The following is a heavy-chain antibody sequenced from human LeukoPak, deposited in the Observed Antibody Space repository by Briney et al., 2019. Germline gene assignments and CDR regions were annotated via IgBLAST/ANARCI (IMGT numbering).Heavy chain of an antibody. V-gene: IGHV4-61*02. CDR3: ARHGHARAVVVPAARRGYFDY. CDR1: GGSISSGSYY. CDR2: IYTSGST. Sequence: SQTLSLTCTVSGGSISSGSYYWSWIRQPAGKGLEWIGRIYTSGSTNYNPSLKSRVTISVDTSKNQFSLKLSSVTAADTAVYYCARHGHARAVVVPAARRGYFDYWGQGTLVTVSS. J-gene: IGHJ4*02. D-gene: IGHD2-2*01.